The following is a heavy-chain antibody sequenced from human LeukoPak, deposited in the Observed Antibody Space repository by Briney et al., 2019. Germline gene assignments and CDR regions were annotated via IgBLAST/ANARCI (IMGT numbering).Heavy chain of an antibody. V-gene: IGHV4-38-2*02. J-gene: IGHJ5*02. CDR3: ARDMVVAATEYNWFDP. CDR1: GYSISSGYY. CDR2: IYHSGST. D-gene: IGHD2-15*01. Sequence: SETLSLTCTVSGYSISSGYYWGWIRQPPGKGLEWIGSIYHSGSTYYNPSLKSRVTISVDTSKNQFSLKLSSVTAADTAVYYCARDMVVAATEYNWFDPWGQGTLVTVSS.